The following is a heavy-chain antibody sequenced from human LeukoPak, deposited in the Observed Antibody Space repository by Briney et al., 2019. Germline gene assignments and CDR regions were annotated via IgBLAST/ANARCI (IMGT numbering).Heavy chain of an antibody. V-gene: IGHV1-2*02. J-gene: IGHJ4*02. CDR3: ARFGTYYYGSGAVGYFDY. CDR2: INPNSGGT. CDR1: GYTFTGYY. Sequence: ASVKVSCTASGYTFTGYYMHWVRQAPGQALEWMGWINPNSGGTNYAQKFQGRVTMTRDTSISTAYMELSRLRSDDTAVYYCARFGTYYYGSGAVGYFDYWGQGTLVTVSS. D-gene: IGHD3-10*01.